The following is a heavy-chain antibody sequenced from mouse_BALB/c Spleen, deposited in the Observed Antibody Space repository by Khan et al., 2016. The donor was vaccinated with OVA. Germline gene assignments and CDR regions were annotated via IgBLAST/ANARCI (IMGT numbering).Heavy chain of an antibody. Sequence: EVQLQQSGPEVVKPGATVKISCTTSGNTFTEYTLHWVKQSHGKSLEWIGVINPTNGVTSYTQKFKGKATLTVDKSSSTAYMEFRSLTSEDSAVYYCARDAGRYWGQGTSVTVSS. CDR1: GNTFTEYT. CDR3: ARDAGRY. J-gene: IGHJ4*01. D-gene: IGHD3-3*01. V-gene: IGHV1-18*01. CDR2: INPTNGVT.